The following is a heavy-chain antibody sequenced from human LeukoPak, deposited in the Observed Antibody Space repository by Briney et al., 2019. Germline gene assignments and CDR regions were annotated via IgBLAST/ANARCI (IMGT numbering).Heavy chain of an antibody. CDR2: ISGSGGST. J-gene: IGHJ4*02. V-gene: IGHV3-23*01. D-gene: IGHD6-19*01. Sequence: GGSLRLSCAASGFTFSSYAMSCVRQAPGKGLEWVSAISGSGGSTYYADSVKGRFTISRDNSKNTLYLQMNSLRAEDTAVYYCAKFLNQPGPLAGMEFWGQGTLVTVSS. CDR1: GFTFSSYA. CDR3: AKFLNQPGPLAGMEF.